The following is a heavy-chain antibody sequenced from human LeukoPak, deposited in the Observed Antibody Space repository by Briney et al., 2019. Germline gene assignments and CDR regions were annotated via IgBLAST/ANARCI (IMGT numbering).Heavy chain of an antibody. D-gene: IGHD2-2*01. V-gene: IGHV4-34*01. CDR2: INHSGST. CDR1: GGSFSGYY. J-gene: IGHJ6*02. CDR3: ARADIVVVPAAPAVYGMDV. Sequence: SETLSLTCAVYGGSFSGYYWSWIRQPPGKGLERIGEINHSGSTNYNPSLKSRVTISVDTSKNQFSLKLSSVTAADTAVYYCARADIVVVPAAPAVYGMDVWGQGTTVTVSS.